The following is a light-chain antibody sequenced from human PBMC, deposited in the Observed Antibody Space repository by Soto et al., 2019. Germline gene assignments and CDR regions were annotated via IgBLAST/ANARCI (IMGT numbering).Light chain of an antibody. Sequence: DIQMTQFPSTLSASVGDRVTITCRASESISSWLAWYQQKPGKAPKILIYKASTLQSGVPSRFTGSGSGTDFPLTISILQPDDFATYYCQHYSVFPLTFGRGTKVEIK. V-gene: IGKV1-5*03. CDR3: QHYSVFPLT. CDR1: ESISSW. J-gene: IGKJ4*01. CDR2: KAS.